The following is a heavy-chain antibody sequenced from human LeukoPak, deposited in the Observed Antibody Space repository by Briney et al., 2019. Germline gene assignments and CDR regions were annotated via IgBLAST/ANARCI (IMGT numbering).Heavy chain of an antibody. CDR2: ISGDGGST. Sequence: PGGSLRLSCAAPGFSFDDYAIHWVRQAPGKGLEWVSLISGDGGSTFYADSVKGRFTISRDNSKNSLYLQMSSLRSEDTALYYCARESDSSCWYDSWGQGTLVTVSS. CDR1: GFSFDDYA. D-gene: IGHD3-22*01. CDR3: ARESDSSCWYDS. J-gene: IGHJ5*01. V-gene: IGHV3-43*02.